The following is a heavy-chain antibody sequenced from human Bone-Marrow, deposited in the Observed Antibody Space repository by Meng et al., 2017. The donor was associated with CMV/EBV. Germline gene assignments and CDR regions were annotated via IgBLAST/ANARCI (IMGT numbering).Heavy chain of an antibody. CDR1: GFTVSGNY. D-gene: IGHD3-16*01. CDR2: ISSSSSYI. Sequence: GGSLRLSCAASGFTVSGNYMSWVRQAPGKGLEWVSSISSSSSYIYYADSVKGRFTISRDNAKNSLYLQMNYLRVEDTAVYYCARDHPRAVWYFQDWGQGTLVTVSS. V-gene: IGHV3-21*04. J-gene: IGHJ1*01. CDR3: ARDHPRAVWYFQD.